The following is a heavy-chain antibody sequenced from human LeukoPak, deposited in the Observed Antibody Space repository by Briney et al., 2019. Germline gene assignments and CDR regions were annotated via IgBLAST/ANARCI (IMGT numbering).Heavy chain of an antibody. CDR2: ILDSGRT. J-gene: IGHJ4*02. Sequence: SETLSLTCTVPGYSISSGYYWGWIRQPPGKGLEWIGSILDSGRTYYTPSLKSRVTISVDTSRTQLSLTRSSVTAANTAVYHCARVGTRRSSSSLYYWGQGTLVTVSS. D-gene: IGHD6-6*01. V-gene: IGHV4-38-2*02. CDR3: ARVGTRRSSSSLYY. CDR1: GYSISSGYY.